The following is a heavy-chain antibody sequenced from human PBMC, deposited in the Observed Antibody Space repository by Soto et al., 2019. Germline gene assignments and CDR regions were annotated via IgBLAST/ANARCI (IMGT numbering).Heavy chain of an antibody. CDR3: ARAGSYRYFDY. J-gene: IGHJ4*02. Sequence: QVQLQESGPGLVKPSETLSLTCSVSGGSVSSGGYYWSWIRQPPGKGLEWIGCIYYSGSTDYNPSLQSRVTMSLDKSKNQFSLKLSSVTAADTAVYFCARAGSYRYFDYWGQGTLVTVSS. CDR1: GGSVSSGGYY. D-gene: IGHD3-10*01. V-gene: IGHV4-61*08. CDR2: IYYSGST.